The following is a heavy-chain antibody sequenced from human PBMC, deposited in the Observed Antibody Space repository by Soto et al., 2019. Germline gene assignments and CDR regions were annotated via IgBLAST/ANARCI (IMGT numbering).Heavy chain of an antibody. CDR3: AVRDGIAVARGMDV. CDR2: ISGSSGST. J-gene: IGHJ6*02. D-gene: IGHD6-19*01. CDR1: GFTFSNFA. V-gene: IGHV3-23*01. Sequence: PGGSLRLSCAASGFTFSNFAMSWVRQAPGKGLEWVSAISGSSGSTYYADSVKGRFTISRDNSRNTLSLQMNSLRAEDTAVYYSAVRDGIAVARGMDVWGQGTTVTVSS.